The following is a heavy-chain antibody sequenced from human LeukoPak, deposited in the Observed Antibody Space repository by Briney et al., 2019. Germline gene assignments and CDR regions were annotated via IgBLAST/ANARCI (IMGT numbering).Heavy chain of an antibody. D-gene: IGHD1-26*01. Sequence: GGSLRLSCAASGFTFSDYYMNWIRQAPGKGLEWVSVLYSGGSTYYADSVRGRFTISSDNSKNTVYLQMNSLRVEDTAVYHCERSGVSHDSFDLWGQGTMVAVSS. CDR3: ERSGVSHDSFDL. CDR1: GFTFSDYY. V-gene: IGHV3-53*01. J-gene: IGHJ3*01. CDR2: LYSGGST.